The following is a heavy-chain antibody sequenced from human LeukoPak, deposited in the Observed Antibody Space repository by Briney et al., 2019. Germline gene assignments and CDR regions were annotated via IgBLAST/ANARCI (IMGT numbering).Heavy chain of an antibody. CDR2: ISSSGSTI. D-gene: IGHD3-10*01. V-gene: IGHV3-11*01. J-gene: IGHJ6*03. CDR3: ARSLRVRGVPDYMDV. Sequence: GGSLRLSCAASGFTFSDYYMSWIRQAPGKGLEWVSYISSSGSTIYYADTVKGRFTISRDNSKNMLYLQMNRLRAEDTAVYYCARSLRVRGVPDYMDVWGKGTTVTISS. CDR1: GFTFSDYY.